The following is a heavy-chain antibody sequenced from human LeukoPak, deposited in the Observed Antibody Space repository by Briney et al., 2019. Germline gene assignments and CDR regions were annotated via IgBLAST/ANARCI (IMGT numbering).Heavy chain of an antibody. CDR2: ISAYNGNT. CDR1: GYTFTSYG. V-gene: IGHV1-18*01. CDR3: ARDYYDSSGYSNLFDY. J-gene: IGHJ4*02. Sequence: ASVKVSCKASGYTFTSYGISWVRQAPGQGLEWMGWISAYNGNTNYAQKLQGRVTMTTDTSTSTAYMELRSLRSDDTAVYYCARDYYDSSGYSNLFDYWGQGTLVTVSS. D-gene: IGHD3-22*01.